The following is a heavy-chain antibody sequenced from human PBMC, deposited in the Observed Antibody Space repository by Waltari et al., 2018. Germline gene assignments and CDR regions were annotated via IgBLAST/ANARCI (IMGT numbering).Heavy chain of an antibody. CDR1: GGSISSSSYY. V-gene: IGHV4-39*07. CDR2: IYYSGIT. J-gene: IGHJ6*03. CDR3: ARDVVVVPAASRGMDV. D-gene: IGHD2-2*01. Sequence: QLQLQESGPGLVKPSETLSLTCTVSGGSISSSSYYWGWIRQPPGKGLEWIGSIYYSGITYYNPSLKSRVTISVDTSKNQFSLKLSSVTAADTAVYYCARDVVVVPAASRGMDVWGKGTTVTISS.